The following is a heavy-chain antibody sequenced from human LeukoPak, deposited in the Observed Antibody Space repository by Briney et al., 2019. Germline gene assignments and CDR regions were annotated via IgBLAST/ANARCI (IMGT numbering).Heavy chain of an antibody. V-gene: IGHV3-7*01. CDR3: ARLLSSSSSPSDY. J-gene: IGHJ4*02. D-gene: IGHD6-6*01. Sequence: PGGSLRLSCAASGFTFSSYWMSWVRQAPGKGLEWVANIKQDGSEKYYVDPVKGRFTISRDNAKNSLYLQMDSLRAEDTAVYYCARLLSSSSSPSDYWGQGTLVTVSS. CDR2: IKQDGSEK. CDR1: GFTFSSYW.